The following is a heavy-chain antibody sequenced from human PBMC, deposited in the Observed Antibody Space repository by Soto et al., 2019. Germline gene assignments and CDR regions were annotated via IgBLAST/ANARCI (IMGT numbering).Heavy chain of an antibody. CDR2: ISAYNGNT. CDR1: GYTFTSYG. J-gene: IGHJ5*02. V-gene: IGHV1-18*01. CDR3: ARFYSSGWYVWFDP. D-gene: IGHD6-19*01. Sequence: ASVKVSCKASGYTFTSYGISWVRQAPGQGLEWMGWISAYNGNTNYAQKLQGRVTMTTDTSTSTAYMELSSLRSEDTAVYYCARFYSSGWYVWFDPWGQGTLVTVSS.